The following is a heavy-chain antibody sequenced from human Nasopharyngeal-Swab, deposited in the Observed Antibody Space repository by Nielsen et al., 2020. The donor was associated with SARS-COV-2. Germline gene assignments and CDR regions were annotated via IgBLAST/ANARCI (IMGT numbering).Heavy chain of an antibody. D-gene: IGHD3-22*01. CDR1: GGSISSGGYC. Sequence: SETLSLTCTVSGGSISSGGYCWSWIRQHPGKGLEWIGYIYYSGSTYYNPSLKSRVTISVDTSKNQFSLKLSSVTAADTAVYYCAGTYYYDSSGYRKVGQAEYWGQGTLVTVSS. CDR3: AGTYYYDSSGYRKVGQAEY. CDR2: IYYSGST. V-gene: IGHV4-31*03. J-gene: IGHJ4*02.